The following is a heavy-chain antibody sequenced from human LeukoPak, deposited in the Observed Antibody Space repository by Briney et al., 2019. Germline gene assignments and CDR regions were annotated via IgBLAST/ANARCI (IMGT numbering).Heavy chain of an antibody. CDR2: IYHSGST. Sequence: SETLSLTCAVSGGSISSGGYSWSWIRQPPGKGLEWIGYIYHSGSTYYNPSLKSRVTISVDRSKNQFSLKLSSVTAADTAVYYCARWGPPPKPTTVVTRPRGNWYFDLWGRGTLVTVSS. CDR3: ARWGPPPKPTTVVTRPRGNWYFDL. J-gene: IGHJ2*01. CDR1: GGSISSGGYS. V-gene: IGHV4-30-2*01. D-gene: IGHD4-23*01.